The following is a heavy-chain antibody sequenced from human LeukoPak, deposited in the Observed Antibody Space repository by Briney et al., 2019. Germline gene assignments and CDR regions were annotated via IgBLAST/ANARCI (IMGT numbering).Heavy chain of an antibody. CDR2: VYYSGSS. V-gene: IGHV4-59*01. Sequence: SETLSLTCIVSGGSMNNFFWTWIRQTPEKRLEWIGYVYYSGSSKYNPSLERRVTISLDTSKNQFSLRLTSVTAADTAIYYYARGSEEVSTISEAFDIWGQGTAVTVSS. D-gene: IGHD5-24*01. CDR1: GGSMNNFF. J-gene: IGHJ3*02. CDR3: ARGSEEVSTISEAFDI.